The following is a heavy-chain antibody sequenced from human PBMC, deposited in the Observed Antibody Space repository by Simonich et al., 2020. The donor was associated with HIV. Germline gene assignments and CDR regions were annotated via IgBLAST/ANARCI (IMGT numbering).Heavy chain of an antibody. CDR3: ARHSASYDSSGRRYFDL. J-gene: IGHJ2*01. CDR2: INHSGST. D-gene: IGHD3-22*01. Sequence: QEHLQQWGAGLLKPSETLSLTCAVYIGSFSGYYSSWTRPPPGKGLEWIGEINHSGSTNYNPSLKSRVTISLDTSKNQFSLKLSSVTAADTAVYYCARHSASYDSSGRRYFDLWGRGTLVTVFS. V-gene: IGHV4-34*01. CDR1: IGSFSGYY.